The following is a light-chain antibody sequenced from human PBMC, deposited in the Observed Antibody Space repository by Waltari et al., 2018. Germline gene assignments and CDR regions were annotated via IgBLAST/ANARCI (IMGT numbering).Light chain of an antibody. J-gene: IGKJ1*01. CDR1: QSISNW. CDR2: KAS. CDR3: QQYDNYWT. Sequence: DIQMTQSPSTLSASVGDRVTITCRASQSISNWLACYQQKPGKAPKLLIYKASNLESGVPSRFSGSGSWTEFTLTISSLQPDDFATYYCQQYDNYWTFGQGTKVEIK. V-gene: IGKV1-5*03.